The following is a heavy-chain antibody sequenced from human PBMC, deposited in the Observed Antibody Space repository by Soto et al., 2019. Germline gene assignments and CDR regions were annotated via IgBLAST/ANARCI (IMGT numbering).Heavy chain of an antibody. Sequence: GGSLRLSCAASGFTFSSYAMSWVRQAPGKGLEWVSAISGSGGSTYYADSLQGRFTISREDSKNILYLQMDSLKAEDTAVYYCGAPGVPVARTRYFDPWGQGTTVTVYS. D-gene: IGHD6-19*01. J-gene: IGHJ5*02. CDR3: GAPGVPVARTRYFDP. V-gene: IGHV3-23*01. CDR1: GFTFSSYA. CDR2: ISGSGGST.